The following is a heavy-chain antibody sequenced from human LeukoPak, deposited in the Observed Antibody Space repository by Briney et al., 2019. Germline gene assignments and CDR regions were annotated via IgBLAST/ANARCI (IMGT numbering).Heavy chain of an antibody. CDR1: GFTFSSYW. V-gene: IGHV3-30-3*01. CDR2: ISYDGSNK. D-gene: IGHD3-22*01. J-gene: IGHJ4*02. Sequence: GGFLRLSCAASGFTFSSYWMSWVRQAPGKGLEWVAVISYDGSNKYYADSVKGRFTISRDNSKNTLYLQMNSLRAEDTAVYYCAREDLAGYDSSAYFDYWGQGTLVTVSS. CDR3: AREDLAGYDSSAYFDY.